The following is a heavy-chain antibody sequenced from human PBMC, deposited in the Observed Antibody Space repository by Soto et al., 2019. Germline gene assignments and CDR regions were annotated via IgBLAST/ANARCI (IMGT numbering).Heavy chain of an antibody. D-gene: IGHD2-21*01. V-gene: IGHV3-7*03. CDR2: IRQDGIER. CDR1: GFTFTDYW. J-gene: IGHJ4*02. Sequence: QPGGSLRLSCAASGFTFTDYWMSWVRQAPGKGLEWVANIRQDGIERNYVVSVKGRFTIYRDNAKNSVFLEMHSLRSEDTAIYYCVRDGVMGSYWGQGTLVTVSS. CDR3: VRDGVMGSY.